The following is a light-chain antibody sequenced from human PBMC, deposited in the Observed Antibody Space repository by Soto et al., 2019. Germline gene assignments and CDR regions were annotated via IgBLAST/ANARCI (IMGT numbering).Light chain of an antibody. Sequence: QSVLTQPASVSGSPGQSITISWTGTSSDVGAYSYVSWYQQHPGKAPKLMIYEVSNRPAGVSNRFSGSKSVNTAPLTISGLQAEDEADYYCSSYTTTSSYVFGTGTKVTVL. CDR3: SSYTTTSSYV. CDR2: EVS. V-gene: IGLV2-14*01. CDR1: SSDVGAYSY. J-gene: IGLJ1*01.